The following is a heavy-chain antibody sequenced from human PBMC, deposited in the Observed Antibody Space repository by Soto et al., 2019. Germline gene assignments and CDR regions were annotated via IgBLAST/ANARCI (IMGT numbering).Heavy chain of an antibody. CDR3: ARGRSASSDFDS. CDR2: VYSGGTT. D-gene: IGHD3-10*01. CDR1: GFTVSTYY. V-gene: IGHV3-66*01. Sequence: EVQLVEAGGGLVQPGGSLRLSCAASGFTVSTYYMNWVRQAPGEGLEWVSVVYSGGTTYYADSMRGRFTISRDNSKSPLFLQLTSLRAVDTAVYYCARGRSASSDFDSWGQGTLVTVSS. J-gene: IGHJ4*02.